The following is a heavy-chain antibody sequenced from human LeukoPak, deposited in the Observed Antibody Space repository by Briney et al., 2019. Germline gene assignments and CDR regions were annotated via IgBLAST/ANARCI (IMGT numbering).Heavy chain of an antibody. J-gene: IGHJ3*02. CDR1: GGSIASYY. CDR3: ASGYCGGACQLGGVDM. Sequence: PSETLSLTCTVSGGSIASYYWSWIRQFPGKGLEWMGYISYRGSTSYNPSLTSRVSISLDTYKNQLSLRLNSVTAADTAVYYCASGYCGGACQLGGVDMWGQGTMVTVSS. V-gene: IGHV4-59*01. CDR2: ISYRGST. D-gene: IGHD2-21*02.